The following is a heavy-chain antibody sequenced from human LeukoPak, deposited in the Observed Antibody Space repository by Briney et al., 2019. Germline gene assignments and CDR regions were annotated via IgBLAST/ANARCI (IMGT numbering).Heavy chain of an antibody. V-gene: IGHV4-34*01. J-gene: IGHJ3*02. D-gene: IGHD3-9*01. CDR2: INHSGST. CDR1: GVSLSGYY. CDR3: ASLHDYDILTDDAFDI. Sequence: PSETLSLTCAVYGVSLSGYYWSWIRQPPGKGLEWNGAINHSGSTNYNPSLKSRVTISVDTSKNQFSLKLSSVTAADTAVYYCASLHDYDILTDDAFDIWGQGTMVTVSS.